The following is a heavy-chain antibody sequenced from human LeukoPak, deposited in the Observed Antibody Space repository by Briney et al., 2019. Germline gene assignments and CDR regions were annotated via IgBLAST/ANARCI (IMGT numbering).Heavy chain of an antibody. J-gene: IGHJ3*02. CDR2: INHSGST. CDR3: VGREDAFDI. CDR1: GGSFSGYY. V-gene: IGHV4-34*01. D-gene: IGHD2-15*01. Sequence: KSSETLSLTYAVYGGSFSGYYWSWIRQPPGKGLEWIGEINHSGSTNYNPSLKSRVTISVDTSKNQFSLKLSSVTAADTAVYYCVGREDAFDIWGQGTMVTVSS.